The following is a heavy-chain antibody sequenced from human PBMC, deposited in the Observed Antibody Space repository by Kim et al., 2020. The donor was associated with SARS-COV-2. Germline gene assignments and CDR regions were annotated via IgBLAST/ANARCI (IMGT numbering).Heavy chain of an antibody. D-gene: IGHD6-13*01. CDR2: ISYDGSNK. V-gene: IGHV3-30*18. J-gene: IGHJ6*02. Sequence: GGSLRLSCAASGFTFSSYGMHWVRQAPGKGLEWVAVISYDGSNKYYADSVKGRFTISRDNSKNTLYLQMNSLRAEDTAVYYCAKEAAGAAAGRHYYYGMVVWGQGTTVTVSS. CDR1: GFTFSSYG. CDR3: AKEAAGAAAGRHYYYGMVV.